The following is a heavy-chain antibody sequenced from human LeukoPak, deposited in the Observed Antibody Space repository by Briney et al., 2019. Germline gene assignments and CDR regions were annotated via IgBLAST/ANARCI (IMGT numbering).Heavy chain of an antibody. J-gene: IGHJ3*01. V-gene: IGHV3-23*01. CDR2: IRGSGGST. Sequence: GGSLRLSCAASGFTFSSYAMSWVRQAPGKGLEWVSVIRGSGGSTYYTDSVKGRFTISRDNSKNTLYLQMNSLRVEDTAVYYCARSQRGARKGNDAFDVWGQGTLVTVSS. CDR1: GFTFSSYA. D-gene: IGHD3-16*01. CDR3: ARSQRGARKGNDAFDV.